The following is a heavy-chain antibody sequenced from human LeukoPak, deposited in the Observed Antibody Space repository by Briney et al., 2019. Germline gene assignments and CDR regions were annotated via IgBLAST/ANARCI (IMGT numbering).Heavy chain of an antibody. Sequence: GGSLRLSCAASGFTFSSYWMSWVRQAPGKGLEWVAHIKQDGSEKYYVDSVKGRFTISRDNAKNSLYLQMNSLRAEGTAVYYCARAGPGYSSGWYDAFDIWGQGTMVTGSS. CDR3: ARAGPGYSSGWYDAFDI. CDR2: IKQDGSEK. J-gene: IGHJ3*02. V-gene: IGHV3-7*01. CDR1: GFTFSSYW. D-gene: IGHD6-19*01.